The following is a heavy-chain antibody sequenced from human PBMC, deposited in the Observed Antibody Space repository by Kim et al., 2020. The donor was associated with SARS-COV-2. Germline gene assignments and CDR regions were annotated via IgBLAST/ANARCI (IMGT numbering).Heavy chain of an antibody. Sequence: GESLKISCKGSGYRFTSYWIGWVRQMPGKGLEWMGIIYPGDSDTRYSPSFQGQVTISADKSISTAYLQWSSLKASDTAMYYCARPGRDGYNLKLNYYFDYWGQGTLVTVSS. CDR1: GYRFTSYW. CDR3: ARPGRDGYNLKLNYYFDY. CDR2: IYPGDSDT. V-gene: IGHV5-51*01. D-gene: IGHD5-12*01. J-gene: IGHJ4*02.